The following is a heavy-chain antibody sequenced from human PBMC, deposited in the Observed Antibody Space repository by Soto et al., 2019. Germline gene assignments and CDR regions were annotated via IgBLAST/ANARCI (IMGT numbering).Heavy chain of an antibody. CDR2: IIPVFGTP. D-gene: IGHD5-12*01. CDR3: AIVDATNIVVTTYYAMDV. Sequence: QVQLVQSGAEVKKPGSSVKVSCKASGGSLSNYGISWVRQAPGQGLEWMGAIIPVFGTPNYAQKFQDRVTITADASTTTLYMEVRSLTSEDTAVYYCAIVDATNIVVTTYYAMDVWGQWTTVTVSS. J-gene: IGHJ6*02. V-gene: IGHV1-69*12. CDR1: GGSLSNYG.